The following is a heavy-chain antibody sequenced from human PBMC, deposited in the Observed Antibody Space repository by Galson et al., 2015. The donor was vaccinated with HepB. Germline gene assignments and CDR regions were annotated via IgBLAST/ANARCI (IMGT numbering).Heavy chain of an antibody. Sequence: SVKVSCKASGYTFTSYAMHWVRQAPGQRLEWMGWINAGNGNTKYSQKFQGRVTITRDTSATTAFMELSSLRSEDTAVYFCARSTYCGGDCSRAFDIWGQGTKVTVSS. CDR3: ARSTYCGGDCSRAFDI. V-gene: IGHV1-3*01. CDR2: INAGNGNT. D-gene: IGHD2-21*01. J-gene: IGHJ3*02. CDR1: GYTFTSYA.